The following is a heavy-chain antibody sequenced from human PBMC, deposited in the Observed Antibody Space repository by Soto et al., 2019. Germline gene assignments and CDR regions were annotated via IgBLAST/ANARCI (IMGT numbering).Heavy chain of an antibody. CDR1: GFPFSSYG. Sequence: RRGGSLRLSCAASGFPFSSYGIHWVRQAPGKGLEWVAVISYDGSNKYYADPVKGRFTISRDNSKNTLYLQMNSLRAEDTAVYYCAKEMGVEVVAAIDREYYFDYWGQGTLVTVSS. CDR3: AKEMGVEVVAAIDREYYFDY. J-gene: IGHJ4*02. D-gene: IGHD2-15*01. CDR2: ISYDGSNK. V-gene: IGHV3-30*18.